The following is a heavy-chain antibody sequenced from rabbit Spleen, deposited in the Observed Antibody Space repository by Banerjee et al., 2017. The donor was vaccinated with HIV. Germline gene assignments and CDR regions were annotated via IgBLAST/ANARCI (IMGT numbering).Heavy chain of an antibody. J-gene: IGHJ3*01. CDR3: ARDAGTSFSTYGMDL. CDR2: IYVAKSGDT. Sequence: QSLEESGGDLVKPGASLTLTCTASGVSFSISSYMCWVRQAPGKGLEWIACIYVAKSGDTYYTNWAKGRFSLSRTSSTTVTLQMTSLTAADTATYFCARDAGTSFSTYGMDLWGQGTLVTVS. V-gene: IGHV1S40*01. CDR1: GVSFSISSY. D-gene: IGHD8-1*01.